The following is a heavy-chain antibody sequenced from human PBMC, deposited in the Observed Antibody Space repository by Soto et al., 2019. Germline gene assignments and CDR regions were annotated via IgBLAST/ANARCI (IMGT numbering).Heavy chain of an antibody. J-gene: IGHJ6*02. CDR3: ARASPPALWSAPDNFYYGMDV. CDR2: IYYSGNS. Sequence: KASETLSLTCTVSGASISSGDHFWSWIRQPPGKGLEWIGFIYYSGNSNYNPSLKSRVTMSVDTSKNQFSLKMRSVTAADTAVYYCARASPPALWSAPDNFYYGMDVWGQGTMVTVSS. CDR1: GASISSGDHF. V-gene: IGHV4-30-4*01. D-gene: IGHD3-3*01.